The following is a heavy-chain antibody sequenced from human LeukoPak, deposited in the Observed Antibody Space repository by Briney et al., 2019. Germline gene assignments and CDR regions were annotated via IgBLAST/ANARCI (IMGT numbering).Heavy chain of an antibody. CDR2: ISGSGGST. CDR1: GFTFSSYA. V-gene: IGHV3-23*01. CDR3: AKGPPTNHYYDFWSGYYGAFDI. J-gene: IGHJ3*02. D-gene: IGHD3-3*01. Sequence: GGSLRLSCAASGFTFSSYAMSWVRQAPGKGLEWVSAISGSGGSTYYADSVKGRFTISRDNSKNTLYLQMNSLRAEDTAVYYCAKGPPTNHYYDFWSGYYGAFDIWGQGTVVTVSS.